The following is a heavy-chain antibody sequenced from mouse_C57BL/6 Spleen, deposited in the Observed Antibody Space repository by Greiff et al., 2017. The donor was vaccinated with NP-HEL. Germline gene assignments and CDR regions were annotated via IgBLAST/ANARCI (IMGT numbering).Heavy chain of an antibody. CDR3: ARGDYDLYAMDY. D-gene: IGHD2-4*01. Sequence: VQLVESGAELAKPGASVKLSCKASGYTFTSYWMHWVKQRPGQGLEWIGYINPSSGYTKYNQKFKDKATMTADKSSSEAYMQLSSLTYEDSAVYYCARGDYDLYAMDYWGQGTSVTVSS. CDR1: GYTFTSYW. CDR2: INPSSGYT. V-gene: IGHV1-7*01. J-gene: IGHJ4*01.